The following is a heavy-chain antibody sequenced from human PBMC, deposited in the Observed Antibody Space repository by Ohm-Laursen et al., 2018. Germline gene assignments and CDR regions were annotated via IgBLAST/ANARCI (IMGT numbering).Heavy chain of an antibody. V-gene: IGHV3-23*01. D-gene: IGHD2-2*01. Sequence: SLRLSCAASGFTVSGNYMSWVRQAPGEGLEWVSVISGSGDDTYYTDSVKGRFTVSRDISNNTVYLHMDSLGAEDTAVYYCAKGRSEVVSAALNYWGQGTLVTVSS. J-gene: IGHJ4*02. CDR3: AKGRSEVVSAALNY. CDR1: GFTVSGNY. CDR2: ISGSGDDT.